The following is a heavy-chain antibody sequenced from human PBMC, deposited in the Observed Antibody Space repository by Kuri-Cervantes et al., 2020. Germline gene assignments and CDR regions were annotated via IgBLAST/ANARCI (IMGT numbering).Heavy chain of an antibody. J-gene: IGHJ4*02. Sequence: GESLKISCAASGFTFSRYGMHWVRQAPGKGLEWVAFIRYDGSNKYYADSVKGRFTISRDNFKDTLYLQMNSLRAEDTAVYYCQCPISELTGGWQEGDYWGQGTLVTVSS. CDR3: QCPISELTGGWQEGDY. V-gene: IGHV3-30*02. CDR2: IRYDGSNK. CDR1: GFTFSRYG. D-gene: IGHD7-27*01.